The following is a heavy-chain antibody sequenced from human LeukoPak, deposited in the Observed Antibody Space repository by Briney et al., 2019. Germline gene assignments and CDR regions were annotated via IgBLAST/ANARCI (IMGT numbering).Heavy chain of an antibody. CDR2: INREGSEK. CDR1: GFTFSAYY. Sequence: PGGSLRLSCAASGFTFSAYYLSWVRQAPGKGLEWVANINREGSEKYYVDSLKGRFTISRDNAKNSLYLQMNSLRAEDTGTYYCARDLNARNSYELGYWGQGTLVTVSS. CDR3: ARDLNARNSYELGY. V-gene: IGHV3-7*01. J-gene: IGHJ4*02. D-gene: IGHD5-12*01.